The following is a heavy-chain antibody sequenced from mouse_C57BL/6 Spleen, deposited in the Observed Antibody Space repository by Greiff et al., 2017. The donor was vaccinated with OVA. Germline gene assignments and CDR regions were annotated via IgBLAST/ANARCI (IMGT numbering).Heavy chain of an antibody. D-gene: IGHD2-3*01. CDR3: ARPDGYYAYWYCDV. CDR1: GYTFTSYW. Sequence: QVQLQQPGAELVMPGASVKLSCKASGYTFTSYWMHWVKQRPGQGLEWIGEIDPSDSYTNYNQKFKGKSTLTVDKSSSTAYMQLSSLTSEDSAVYYCARPDGYYAYWYCDVWGTGTTVTVSS. J-gene: IGHJ1*03. V-gene: IGHV1-69*01. CDR2: IDPSDSYT.